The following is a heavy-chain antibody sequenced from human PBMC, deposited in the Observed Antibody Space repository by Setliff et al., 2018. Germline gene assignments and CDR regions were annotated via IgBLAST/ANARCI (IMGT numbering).Heavy chain of an antibody. CDR3: AKDETTVTTYLFDY. D-gene: IGHD4-17*01. CDR1: GFTFNSYA. Sequence: GESLKISCAASGFTFNSYAMSWVRQAPGKGLEWVSAISGSGGSTYHADSVKGRFTISRDNSKNTLYLQMNSLRAEDTAVYYCAKDETTVTTYLFDYWGQGTLVTVS. J-gene: IGHJ4*02. CDR2: ISGSGGST. V-gene: IGHV3-23*01.